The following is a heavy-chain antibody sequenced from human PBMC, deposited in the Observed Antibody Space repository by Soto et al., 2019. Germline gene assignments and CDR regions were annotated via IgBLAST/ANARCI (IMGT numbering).Heavy chain of an antibody. CDR1: GYTFTSYY. D-gene: IGHD1-1*01. V-gene: IGHV1-46*01. Sequence: ASVKVSCKASGYTFTSYYMHWVRQAPGQGLEWMGIINPSGGSTSYAQKFQGRVTMTRDTSTSTVYMELSSLRSEDTAVYYCARTTYGTTGTTTGEDYWGQGTLVTVSS. CDR3: ARTTYGTTGTTTGEDY. J-gene: IGHJ4*02. CDR2: INPSGGST.